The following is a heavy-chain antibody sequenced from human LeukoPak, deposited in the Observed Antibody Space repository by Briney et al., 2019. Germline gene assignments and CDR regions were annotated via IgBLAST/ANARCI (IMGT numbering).Heavy chain of an antibody. CDR1: GFTFSSYA. CDR3: ARVPELCGGDCYSFFDY. Sequence: SGGSLRLSCAASGFTFSSYAMSWVRQAPGKGLEWVSAISGSGGSTYYADSVKGRFTISRDSSKNTLYLQMNSLRDEDTAVYYCARVPELCGGDCYSFFDYWGQGTLVTVSS. J-gene: IGHJ4*02. V-gene: IGHV3-23*01. CDR2: ISGSGGST. D-gene: IGHD2-21*02.